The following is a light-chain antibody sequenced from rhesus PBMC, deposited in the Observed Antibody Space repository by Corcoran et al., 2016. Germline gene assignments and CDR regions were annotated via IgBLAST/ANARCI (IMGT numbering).Light chain of an antibody. J-gene: IGKJ1*01. Sequence: EIVLTQSPATLSLSPGERATLSCRASQSVSRTLAWYQQKLGQTPRLLIYDSSTRAAGIPARFSGTGSGTDFTLTISNLEPEDVRISYCQQYGDWPWTFGQGTKVDIK. CDR2: DSS. V-gene: IGKV3-35*01. CDR3: QQYGDWPWT. CDR1: QSVSRT.